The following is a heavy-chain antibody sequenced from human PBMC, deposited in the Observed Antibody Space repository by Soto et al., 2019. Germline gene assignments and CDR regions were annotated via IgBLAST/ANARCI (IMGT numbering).Heavy chain of an antibody. V-gene: IGHV3-53*01. J-gene: IGHJ4*02. CDR1: EVTVSSNY. CDR3: ARGSSSSWYADY. CDR2: IYSGGST. D-gene: IGHD6-13*01. Sequence: PGGSLRLSCASSEVTVSSNYMRWVRQAPGKGLEWVSVIYSGGSTYYADSVKGRFTISRDNSKNTLYLQMNSLRAEDTAVYYCARGSSSSWYADYWGQGTLVTVSS.